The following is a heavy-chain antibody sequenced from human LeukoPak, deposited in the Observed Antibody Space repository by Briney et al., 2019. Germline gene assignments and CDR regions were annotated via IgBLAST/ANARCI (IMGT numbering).Heavy chain of an antibody. CDR3: ARASGWYYFDY. J-gene: IGHJ4*02. D-gene: IGHD6-19*01. CDR2: ISSSGSTI. V-gene: IGHV3-48*04. Sequence: GGSLRLSCAASGFTFSSYSMNWVRQAPGKGLEWVSYISSSGSTIYYADSVKGRFTISRDNAKNSLYLQMNSLRAEDTAVYYCARASGWYYFDYWGQGTLVTVSS. CDR1: GFTFSSYS.